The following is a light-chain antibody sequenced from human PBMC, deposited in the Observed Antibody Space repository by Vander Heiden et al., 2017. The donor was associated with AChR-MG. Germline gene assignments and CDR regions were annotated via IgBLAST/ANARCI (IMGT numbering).Light chain of an antibody. CDR2: EVS. V-gene: IGLV2-18*01. CDR1: SSDVGSYNR. CDR3: SLYTSSSTWV. Sequence: QSALTQPPSVSGSPDQSVTHSCTGTSSDVGSYNRVSWYQQPPGTAPKLMIYEVSNRPSGVPDRFSGSKSGNTASLTISGLQAEDEADYYCSLYTSSSTWVFGGGTKLTVL. J-gene: IGLJ3*02.